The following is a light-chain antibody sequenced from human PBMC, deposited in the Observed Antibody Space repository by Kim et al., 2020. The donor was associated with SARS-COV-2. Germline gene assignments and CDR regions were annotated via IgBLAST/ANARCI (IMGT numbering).Light chain of an antibody. CDR3: QQFNTYPLT. CDR2: DAS. CDR1: QGISSA. V-gene: IGKV1-13*02. J-gene: IGKJ4*01. Sequence: AFVGDGVTISCRASQGISSALAWYQLKPGKAPKFLIYDASSLESGVPSRFSGRGSGTDFTLTISSLQPEDFATYYCQQFNTYPLTFGGGTKVDIK.